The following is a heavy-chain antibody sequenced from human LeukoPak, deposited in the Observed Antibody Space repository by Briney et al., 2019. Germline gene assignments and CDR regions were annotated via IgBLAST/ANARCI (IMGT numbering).Heavy chain of an antibody. D-gene: IGHD3-22*01. CDR2: IIPIFGTA. Sequence: SVKVSCKASGGTFSSYAISWVRQAPGQGLEWMGGIIPIFGTANYAQKFQGRVTITADESTSTAYMELSSLRSEDTAVYYCARGSYYYDSSPRGHYYYGMDLWGQGTTVTVSS. V-gene: IGHV1-69*13. J-gene: IGHJ6*02. CDR3: ARGSYYYDSSPRGHYYYGMDL. CDR1: GGTFSSYA.